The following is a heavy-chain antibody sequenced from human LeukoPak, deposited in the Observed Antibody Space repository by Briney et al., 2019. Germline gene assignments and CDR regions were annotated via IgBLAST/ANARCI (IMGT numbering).Heavy chain of an antibody. Sequence: ASVKVSCKASGYTFTSYAMHWVRQAPGQRLEWMGWINAGNGNTEYSQKFQGRVTITRDTSASTAYMELSSLRSEDTAVYYCARGAMVRGVTKGIFDYWGQGTLVTVSS. J-gene: IGHJ4*02. CDR1: GYTFTSYA. CDR2: INAGNGNT. D-gene: IGHD3-10*01. V-gene: IGHV1-3*01. CDR3: ARGAMVRGVTKGIFDY.